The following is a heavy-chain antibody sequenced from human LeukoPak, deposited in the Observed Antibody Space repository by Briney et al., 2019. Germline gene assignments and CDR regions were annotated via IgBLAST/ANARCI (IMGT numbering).Heavy chain of an antibody. CDR1: GFTFSNFW. Sequence: GGSLRLSCEAPGFTFSNFWVHWVRQVQGKGLLWFSRINGDGSSTTYADPVKGRFTISRDNAKNTLYLQMNSLRVEDTAVYYCARGSDIAAAVKIYGSEFWGQGTLVTVSS. D-gene: IGHD6-13*01. J-gene: IGHJ4*02. CDR2: INGDGSST. V-gene: IGHV3-74*01. CDR3: ARGSDIAAAVKIYGSEF.